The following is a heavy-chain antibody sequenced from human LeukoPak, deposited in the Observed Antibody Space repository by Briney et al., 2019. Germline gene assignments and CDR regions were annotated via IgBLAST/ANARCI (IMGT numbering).Heavy chain of an antibody. CDR1: GFTVSSNY. J-gene: IGHJ3*02. D-gene: IGHD5-18*01. Sequence: GGSLRLSCAASGFTVSSNYMSWVRQAPGKGLEWVSVIYSGGSTYYADSVRGRFTISRDNSKNTLYLQMNSLRAEDTAVYYCAREGYSYGYDAFDIWGQGTMVTVSS. CDR2: IYSGGST. CDR3: AREGYSYGYDAFDI. V-gene: IGHV3-66*01.